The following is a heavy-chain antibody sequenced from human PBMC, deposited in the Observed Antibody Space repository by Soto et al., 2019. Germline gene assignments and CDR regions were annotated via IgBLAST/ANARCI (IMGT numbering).Heavy chain of an antibody. CDR2: INPNSGGT. Sequence: GGSVKVSCKASGYTFTGYYMHWVRQAPGQGLEWMGWINPNSGGTNYAQKFQGWVTMTRDTSISTAYMELSRLRSDDTAVYYCAREHLCGSYYYYGMDVWGQGTTVTVSS. J-gene: IGHJ6*02. CDR3: AREHLCGSYYYYGMDV. D-gene: IGHD1-26*01. V-gene: IGHV1-2*04. CDR1: GYTFTGYY.